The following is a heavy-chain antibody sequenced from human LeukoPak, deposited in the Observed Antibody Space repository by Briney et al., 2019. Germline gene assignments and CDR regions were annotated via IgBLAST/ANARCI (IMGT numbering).Heavy chain of an antibody. CDR2: ISGSAGTT. CDR1: GFTFTNYV. V-gene: IGHV3-23*01. D-gene: IGHD3-10*01. CDR3: ARYSGSGTWFDP. Sequence: GGSLRLSCAASGFTFTNYVLTWVRQAPGKGLEWVSSISGSAGTTYYVDSVKGRFTISRDTSMNTLFLQMNSLRAEDTAIYYCARYSGSGTWFDPWGQGTLVTVSS. J-gene: IGHJ5*02.